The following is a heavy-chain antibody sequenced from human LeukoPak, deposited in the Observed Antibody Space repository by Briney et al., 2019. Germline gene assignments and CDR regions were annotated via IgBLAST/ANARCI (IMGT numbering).Heavy chain of an antibody. Sequence: GGSLRLSCAASGFTFSSYAMSWVRQAPGKGLEWVSGIWGGGDNTDYADSVKGRFTLSRDDSRNTVYLQLSNLRVDDTAIYYCAKASWVSSADAVLWGQGTLVTVSS. CDR3: AKASWVSSADAVL. CDR1: GFTFSSYA. CDR2: IWGGGDNT. D-gene: IGHD6-13*01. V-gene: IGHV3-23*01. J-gene: IGHJ4*02.